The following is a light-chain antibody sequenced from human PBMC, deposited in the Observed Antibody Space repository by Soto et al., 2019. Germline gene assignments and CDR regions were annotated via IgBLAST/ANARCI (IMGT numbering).Light chain of an antibody. CDR2: DVS. V-gene: IGLV2-14*01. CDR3: SSYTSSSTLV. J-gene: IGLJ1*01. CDR1: SSDVGGYNY. Sequence: LNQAAYVNGFHGQSITIFCTGTSSDVGGYNYVSWYQQHPGKAPKLMIYDVSNRPSGVSNRFSGSKSGNTASLTISGLQAEDEADYYCSSYTSSSTLVFGPGTKVTVL.